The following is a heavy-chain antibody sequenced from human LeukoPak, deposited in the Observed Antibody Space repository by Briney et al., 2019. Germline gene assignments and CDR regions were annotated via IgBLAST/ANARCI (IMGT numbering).Heavy chain of an antibody. V-gene: IGHV1-69*13. Sequence: GASVKVSCKASGGTFSSYAISWVRQAPGQGLEWMGGTIPIFGTANYAQKFQGRVTITADESTSTAYMELSSLRSEDTAVYYCARDPYYDSSGKTYYYYYGMDVWGQGTTVTVSS. CDR1: GGTFSSYA. D-gene: IGHD3-22*01. CDR3: ARDPYYDSSGKTYYYYYGMDV. CDR2: TIPIFGTA. J-gene: IGHJ6*02.